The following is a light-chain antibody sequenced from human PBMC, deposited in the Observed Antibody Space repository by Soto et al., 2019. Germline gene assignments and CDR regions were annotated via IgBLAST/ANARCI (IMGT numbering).Light chain of an antibody. CDR3: QTWGTGIRV. CDR1: SGHSSYA. Sequence: QSVLTQSPSASASLGASVKLTCTLSSGHSSYAIAWHQQQPEKGPRFLMNVNSDGSHNKGDGIPDRFSGSSSGAARYLTISSLQSEDEADYYCQTWGTGIRVFGGGTKVTVL. J-gene: IGLJ2*01. V-gene: IGLV4-69*01. CDR2: VNSDGSH.